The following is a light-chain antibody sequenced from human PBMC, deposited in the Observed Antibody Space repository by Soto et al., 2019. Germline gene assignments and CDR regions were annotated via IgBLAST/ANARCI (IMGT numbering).Light chain of an antibody. CDR2: ATS. V-gene: IGKV3-20*01. Sequence: EIVLTQSPGALSLPPGERATLSCRASQSVSSGYLAWYQQKPGQAPRLLIFATSRRATGIPDRFSGSGSGTDFTLTISRLEPEDVAVYYCQQYGSSPPITFGQGTRLEIK. CDR3: QQYGSSPPIT. J-gene: IGKJ5*01. CDR1: QSVSSGY.